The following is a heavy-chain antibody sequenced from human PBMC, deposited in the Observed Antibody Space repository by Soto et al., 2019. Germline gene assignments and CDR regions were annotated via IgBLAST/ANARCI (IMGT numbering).Heavy chain of an antibody. CDR1: GFTFSSYS. Sequence: EVQLVESGGGLVKPGGSLRLSCAASGFTFSSYSMNWVRQAPGKGLEWVSSISSSSSYIYYADSVKGRFTITRDNAKNSLYLQMNSLRGEDTAVYYCARAPYYYDSSGYCGYWGQGTLVTVSS. CDR3: ARAPYYYDSSGYCGY. D-gene: IGHD3-22*01. CDR2: ISSSSSYI. V-gene: IGHV3-21*01. J-gene: IGHJ4*02.